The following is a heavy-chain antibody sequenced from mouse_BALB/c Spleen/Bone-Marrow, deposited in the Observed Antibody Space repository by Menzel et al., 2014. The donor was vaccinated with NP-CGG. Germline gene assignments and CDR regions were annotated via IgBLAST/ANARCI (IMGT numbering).Heavy chain of an antibody. Sequence: EVMLVESGGGLVQPGGSLKLSCAASGFTFSSYGMSLVRQTPNKRLELVATINSNGGSTYYPDSVKGRFTISRDTAKNTLYLQMSSLKSEETAMYYCVRGNYGNYVDYFDFWGQGTTLTVSS. CDR3: VRGNYGNYVDYFDF. D-gene: IGHD2-1*01. CDR2: INSNGGST. CDR1: GFTFSSYG. V-gene: IGHV5-6-3*01. J-gene: IGHJ2*01.